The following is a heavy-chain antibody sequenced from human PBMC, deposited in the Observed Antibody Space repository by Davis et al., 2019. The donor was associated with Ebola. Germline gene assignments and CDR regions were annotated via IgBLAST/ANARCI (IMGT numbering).Heavy chain of an antibody. CDR3: ARDLRGGWAFDV. V-gene: IGHV3-66*01. CDR1: GFTVSSQY. CDR2: IYNNGRI. J-gene: IGHJ3*01. D-gene: IGHD2-15*01. Sequence: PGGSLRLSCAASGFTVSSQYMTWVRQAPGKGLEWVSVIYNNGRIYYADSVKGRFTISRDSSKNTVDLQMNSLRVEDTAVYYCARDLRGGWAFDVWGQGTKVTVSS.